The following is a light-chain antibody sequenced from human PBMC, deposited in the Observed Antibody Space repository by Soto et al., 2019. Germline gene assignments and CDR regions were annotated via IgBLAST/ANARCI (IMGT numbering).Light chain of an antibody. V-gene: IGKV3-11*01. J-gene: IGKJ5*01. Sequence: EIVLTQSPATLSLSPGERATLSCRASQSVRRYLAWYQQKPGQAPRLLIYDASTRATGIPARFNGSGSETDFTLTITSLEPEDFAVYYCQQRNNWPPITFGQGTRLEI. CDR1: QSVRRY. CDR3: QQRNNWPPIT. CDR2: DAS.